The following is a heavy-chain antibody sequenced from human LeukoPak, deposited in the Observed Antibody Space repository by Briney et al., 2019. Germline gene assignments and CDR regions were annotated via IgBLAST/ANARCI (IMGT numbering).Heavy chain of an antibody. V-gene: IGHV3-23*01. Sequence: PGASLRLSCAASGFTFNNYAMSWVRQAPGKGLEWVSAILGSGRSAYYADSVKGRFTISRDNSKNSLFLQMNSLRVEDTALYYCSKWGDYDVLTGYYDSDFWGRGTLVTVSA. CDR2: ILGSGRSA. J-gene: IGHJ4*02. D-gene: IGHD3-9*01. CDR3: SKWGDYDVLTGYYDSDF. CDR1: GFTFNNYA.